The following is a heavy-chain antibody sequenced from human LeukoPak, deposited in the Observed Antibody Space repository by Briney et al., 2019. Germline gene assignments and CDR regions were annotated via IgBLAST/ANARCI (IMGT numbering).Heavy chain of an antibody. D-gene: IGHD6-25*01. J-gene: IGHJ5*02. CDR3: AREVWNSRDSSGPLDP. CDR1: GCTLTSCG. Sequence: ASVKVSCKTSGCTLTSCGITWVRQAPGQGLEWMGWISAHNGDTTYAQTFKGRVTLTTETSTSTAYMELRSLRSDDTAVYYCAREVWNSRDSSGPLDPWGQGTLVIVSA. CDR2: ISAHNGDT. V-gene: IGHV1-18*01.